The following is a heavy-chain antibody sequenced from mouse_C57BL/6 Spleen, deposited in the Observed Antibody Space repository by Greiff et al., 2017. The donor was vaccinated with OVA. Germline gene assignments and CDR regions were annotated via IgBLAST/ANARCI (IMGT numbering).Heavy chain of an antibody. CDR1: GYTFTSYW. D-gene: IGHD1-1*01. CDR3: ARGDSYGSSSFDD. V-gene: IGHV1-50*01. Sequence: QVQLQQPGAELVKPGASVKLSCKASGYTFTSYWMQWVKQRPGQGLEWIGEIDPSDSYTNYNQKFKGKATLTVDTSSSTAYMQLSSLTSEDSAVYYCARGDSYGSSSFDDWGQGTTLTVSS. CDR2: IDPSDSYT. J-gene: IGHJ2*01.